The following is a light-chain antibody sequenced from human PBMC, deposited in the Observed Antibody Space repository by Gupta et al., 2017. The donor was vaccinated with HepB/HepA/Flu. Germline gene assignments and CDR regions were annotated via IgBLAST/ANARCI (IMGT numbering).Light chain of an antibody. J-gene: IGKJ4*01. V-gene: IGKV1-33*01. CDR1: QDISNY. CDR2: DAS. Sequence: DIQLTQSPSSLSASVGDRVTITCQASQDISNYLNWYQQKPGKAPKLLIYDASNLETGVPSRFSGSGSGTDFTFTISSLQPEDVAIYYCQQDDNLPITFGRGTKVEIK. CDR3: QQDDNLPIT.